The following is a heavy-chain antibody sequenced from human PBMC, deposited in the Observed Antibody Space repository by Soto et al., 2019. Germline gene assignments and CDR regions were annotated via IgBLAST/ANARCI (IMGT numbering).Heavy chain of an antibody. D-gene: IGHD2-15*01. CDR1: GYTFTTHG. V-gene: IGHV1-18*01. J-gene: IGHJ5*02. CDR3: ARDLGYCRSGTCYREWFDP. CDR2: VSGDNGHT. Sequence: QVQLVQSGAEVKKPGASVKVSCKASGYTFTTHGISWVRQAPGQGLEWMGWVSGDNGHTNYAQSLQGRVTMTTDTSTKPAYMELRSLRSDDTAVYYWARDLGYCRSGTCYREWFDPWGQGTLVTVSS.